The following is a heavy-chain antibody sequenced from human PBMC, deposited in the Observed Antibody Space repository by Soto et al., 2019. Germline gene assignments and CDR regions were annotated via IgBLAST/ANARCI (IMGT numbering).Heavy chain of an antibody. V-gene: IGHV1-18*01. CDR3: ARVDPRGVAVGINY. D-gene: IGHD3-22*01. Sequence: QVQLVQSGPEVKKPGASVKVSCKASGNTLASHGFSWVRQAPGQVLEWMGWISGFNGQTNYALKFQGRVTLNTDTSTSTAKMERRSLRSDDTAVYFCARVDPRGVAVGINYWGQRTLVTVSS. CDR2: ISGFNGQT. J-gene: IGHJ4*02. CDR1: GNTLASHG.